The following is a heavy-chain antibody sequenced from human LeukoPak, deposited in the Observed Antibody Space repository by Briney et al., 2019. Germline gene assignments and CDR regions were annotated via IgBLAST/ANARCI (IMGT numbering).Heavy chain of an antibody. Sequence: GGSLRLSCAASGFSSSDYWMHWVRHAPGKGLVWVSRMNSDGTTTNYADSVKGRFTISRDNAKNTLYLQMNSLRAEDTAVYYYARGRGPYGWFDPWGQGTLVTVSS. J-gene: IGHJ5*02. D-gene: IGHD3-10*01. CDR1: GFSSSDYW. CDR2: MNSDGTTT. CDR3: ARGRGPYGWFDP. V-gene: IGHV3-74*01.